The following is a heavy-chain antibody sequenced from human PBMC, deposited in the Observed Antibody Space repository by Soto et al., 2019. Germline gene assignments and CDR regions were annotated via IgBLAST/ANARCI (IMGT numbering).Heavy chain of an antibody. CDR1: GFRFSEHT. CDR3: AVPRVSRIRGEPPAY. Sequence: PWGTLRLSCTCSGFRFSEHTMSWVLQPPGKGLKWVSSITGSGGSTYYADSVKSRFTISRDNSENTLYLQMNSLRAEDTAIYSCAVPRVSRIRGEPPAYWGQGTLVTVSS. D-gene: IGHD3-10*01. J-gene: IGHJ4*02. CDR2: ITGSGGST. V-gene: IGHV3-23*01.